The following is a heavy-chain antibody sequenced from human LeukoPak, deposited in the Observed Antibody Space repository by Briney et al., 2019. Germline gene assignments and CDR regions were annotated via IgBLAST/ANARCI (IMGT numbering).Heavy chain of an antibody. V-gene: IGHV3-7*01. D-gene: IGHD3-22*01. CDR2: IKQDGSEK. CDR1: GFTFSSYW. CDR3: ARAPRYYYDSRGEGAFDI. J-gene: IGHJ3*02. Sequence: GGSLRLSCAASGFTFSSYWMSWVRQAPGKGLEWVANIKQDGSEKYYVDSVKGRFTISRDNAKNSLYLQMNSLRAEDTAVYYCARAPRYYYDSRGEGAFDIWGQGTMVAVSS.